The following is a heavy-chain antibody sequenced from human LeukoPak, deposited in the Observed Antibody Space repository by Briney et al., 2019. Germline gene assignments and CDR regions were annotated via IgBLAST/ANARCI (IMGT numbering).Heavy chain of an antibody. CDR2: ISSSGSTI. D-gene: IGHD5-18*01. CDR1: GFTFSSYP. CDR3: ARDPVDTAMVPDY. Sequence: GGSLRLSCAASGFTFSSYPMNWVRQAPGKGLEWVSYISSSGSTIYYADSVKGRFTISRDNAKNSLYLQMNSLRAEDTAVYYCARDPVDTAMVPDYWGQGTLVTVSS. J-gene: IGHJ4*02. V-gene: IGHV3-48*04.